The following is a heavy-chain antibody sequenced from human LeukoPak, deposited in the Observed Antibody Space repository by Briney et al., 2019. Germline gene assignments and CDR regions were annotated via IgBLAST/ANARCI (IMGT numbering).Heavy chain of an antibody. J-gene: IGHJ5*02. CDR1: GFTFSSYS. D-gene: IGHD2-15*01. CDR2: ISSSSSTI. CDR3: ARDSGLYVGP. V-gene: IGHV3-48*01. Sequence: HPGGSLRLSCAASGFTFSSYSMNWVRQAPGKGLEWVSYISSSSSTIYYADSVKGRFTISRDNAKNSLYLQMNSLRAEDTAVCYCARDSGLYVGPWGQGTLVTVSS.